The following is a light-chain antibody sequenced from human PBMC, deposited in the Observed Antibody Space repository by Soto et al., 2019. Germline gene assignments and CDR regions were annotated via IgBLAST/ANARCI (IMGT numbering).Light chain of an antibody. J-gene: IGKJ4*01. CDR3: QQCRNLPLT. CDR2: DAS. Sequence: EIVMTQSPATLSVSPGEGAALSCKASQNVYNNLGWYQPRPGQPPRLVIYDASTRATGISARSSGSGDGTEFTLTISSLQSEDFAGYFCQQCRNLPLTFRGWTTVDIK. CDR1: QNVYNN. V-gene: IGKV3-15*01.